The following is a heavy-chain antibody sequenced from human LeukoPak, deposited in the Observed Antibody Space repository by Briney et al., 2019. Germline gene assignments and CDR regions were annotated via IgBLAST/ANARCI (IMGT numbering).Heavy chain of an antibody. V-gene: IGHV3-21*01. CDR1: GFTFSSYS. J-gene: IGHJ3*02. Sequence: PGGSLRLSCAASGFTFSSYSMNWVRQAPGKGLEWVSSISSSSSYIYYADSVKGRFTISRDNAKNSLYLQMNSLRAEDTAVYYCARTVYYDSSGYIDDAFDIWGQGTMVTVSS. CDR3: ARTVYYDSSGYIDDAFDI. D-gene: IGHD3-22*01. CDR2: ISSSSSYI.